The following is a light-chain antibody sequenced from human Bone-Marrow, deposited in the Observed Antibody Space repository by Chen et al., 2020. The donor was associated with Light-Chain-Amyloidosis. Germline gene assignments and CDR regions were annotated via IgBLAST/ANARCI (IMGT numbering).Light chain of an antibody. CDR2: DAP. V-gene: IGKV3-11*01. CDR3: ENRRSWPT. CDR1: ESISFY. Sequence: EIVLTQSPATVSLSPGETATLSCRVSESISFYLTWYQQEPGQAPRLLIYDAPHRVTGIPARFSVSWSGTDCALTLAHLERDDLAGYYCENRRSWPTFGQGTRLEI. J-gene: IGKJ5*01.